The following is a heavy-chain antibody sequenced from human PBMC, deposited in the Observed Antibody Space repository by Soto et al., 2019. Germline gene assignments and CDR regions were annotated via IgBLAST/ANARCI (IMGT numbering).Heavy chain of an antibody. CDR1: GYTFTHYY. V-gene: IGHV1-46*01. Sequence: RASVKVSCKTSGYTFTHYYMHWVRLAPGQGLEWMGVINPGGGYTTYAQKFQGRVTMTRDTSTSTVYMELSSLKSEDTAVYYCGREYFDSRGTPPGDWGQGTRVTVSS. CDR2: INPGGGYT. J-gene: IGHJ4*02. CDR3: GREYFDSRGTPPGD. D-gene: IGHD3-22*01.